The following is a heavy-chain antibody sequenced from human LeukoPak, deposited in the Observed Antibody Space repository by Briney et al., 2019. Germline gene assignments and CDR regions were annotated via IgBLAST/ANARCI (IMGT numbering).Heavy chain of an antibody. Sequence: GGSLRLSCAASGFAFSSYGMHWVRQAPGKGLEWVAFIRYDESNQYYAASVKGRFTISRDNSKNTLYLQMNSLRAEDTAVYYCANLLRWEPYWGQGTLVTVSS. CDR1: GFAFSSYG. V-gene: IGHV3-30*02. J-gene: IGHJ4*02. CDR3: ANLLRWEPY. CDR2: IRYDESNQ. D-gene: IGHD4-23*01.